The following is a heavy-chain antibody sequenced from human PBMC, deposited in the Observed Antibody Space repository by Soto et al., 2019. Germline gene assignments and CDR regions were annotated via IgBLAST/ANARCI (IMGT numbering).Heavy chain of an antibody. CDR1: GDSLSGTYW. J-gene: IGHJ4*02. CDR2: ISYSGTT. D-gene: IGHD3-22*01. V-gene: IGHV4-4*02. Sequence: QVQLQESGPGLVKPSETLSLTCAVSGDSLSGTYWWSWVRQAPGGGLQWIGEISYSGTTHYDPSLMSRVTISMDKSRSEFSLTLIFVTAADSASYYCARHILVTCTRGFDFWGQGILVTVSS. CDR3: ARHILVTCTRGFDF.